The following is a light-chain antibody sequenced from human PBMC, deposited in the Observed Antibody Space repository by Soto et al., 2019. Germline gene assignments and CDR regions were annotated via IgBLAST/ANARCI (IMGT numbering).Light chain of an antibody. Sequence: QSVLTQPPSASGTPGQRVTMSCSGSSSNVGSNTVDWYQQLPGTAPKLLIYSNSQRPSGVPDRFSGSKSGTSASLAISGLQSEDEADYYCAAWDDNLNAVVFGGRTQLTVL. J-gene: IGLJ2*01. CDR3: AAWDDNLNAVV. CDR2: SNS. V-gene: IGLV1-44*01. CDR1: SSNVGSNT.